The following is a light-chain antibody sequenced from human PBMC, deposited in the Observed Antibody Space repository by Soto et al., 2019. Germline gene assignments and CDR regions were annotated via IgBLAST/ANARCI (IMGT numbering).Light chain of an antibody. J-gene: IGLJ3*02. V-gene: IGLV1-36*01. CDR3: AAWDDSLNGWV. Sequence: QSVLTQPPSVSEAPRQRVTIPCSGGSSNIGNNAVNWYQQVPRKAPKLLIYYDDLVASGVSDRFSGSKSDTSASLAISGLQSEDEAVYYCAAWDDSLNGWVFGGGTKLTVL. CDR1: SSNIGNNA. CDR2: YDD.